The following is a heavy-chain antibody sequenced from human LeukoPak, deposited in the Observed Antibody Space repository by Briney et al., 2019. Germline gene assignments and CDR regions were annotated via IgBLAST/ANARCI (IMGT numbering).Heavy chain of an antibody. CDR1: GGSISSGSYY. CDR3: ARDQRYCSGGSCYSVWFDP. CDR2: IYTSGST. Sequence: SSETLSLTCTVSGGSISSGSYYWSWIRQPAGKGLEWIGRIYTSGSTNYNPSLKSRVTISVDTSKNQFSLKLSSVTAADTAVYYCARDQRYCSGGSCYSVWFDPWGQGTLVTVSS. J-gene: IGHJ5*02. D-gene: IGHD2-15*01. V-gene: IGHV4-61*02.